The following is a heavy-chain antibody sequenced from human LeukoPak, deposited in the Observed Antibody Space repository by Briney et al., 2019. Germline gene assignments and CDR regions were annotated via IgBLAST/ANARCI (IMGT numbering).Heavy chain of an antibody. D-gene: IGHD3-3*01. CDR2: IYYSGST. CDR3: ARVYRSRITIFGVVIIPSRFDP. Sequence: SETLSLTCTVSGGSISSYYWSWIRQPPGRGLEWIGYIYYSGSTNYNPSLKSRVTISVDTSKNQFSLKLSSVTAADTAVYYCARVYRSRITIFGVVIIPSRFDPWGQGTLVTVSS. J-gene: IGHJ5*02. CDR1: GGSISSYY. V-gene: IGHV4-59*01.